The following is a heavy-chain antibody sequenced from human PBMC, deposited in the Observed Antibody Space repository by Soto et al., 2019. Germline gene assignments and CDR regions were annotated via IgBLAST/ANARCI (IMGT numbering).Heavy chain of an antibody. J-gene: IGHJ4*02. V-gene: IGHV3-23*01. CDR3: EWRSGAYYDC. Sequence: GGSLRLSCAGPGFIFTTNGMSWVRQAPGKGLEWVSGISGSDGVTHYADSVKGRFTLSRDTSKNMLYLQMNSLRADDTAAYYCEWRSGAYYDCWGPGTLATVSS. CDR2: ISGSDGVT. D-gene: IGHD6-19*01. CDR1: GFIFTTNG.